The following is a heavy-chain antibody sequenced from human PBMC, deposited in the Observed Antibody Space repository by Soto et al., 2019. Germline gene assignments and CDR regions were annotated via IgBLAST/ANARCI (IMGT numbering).Heavy chain of an antibody. CDR3: ARAYCSGGSCYWFFDY. D-gene: IGHD2-15*01. J-gene: IGHJ4*02. V-gene: IGHV5-10-1*01. CDR2: IDPSDSYT. Sequence: EVQLVQSGAEVKKPGESLRISCKGSGYSFTSYWISWVRQMPGKGLEWMGRIDPSDSYTNYSPSFQGHVTISADKSIXNAYLQWSSLKASDTAMYYCARAYCSGGSCYWFFDYWGQGTLVTVSS. CDR1: GYSFTSYW.